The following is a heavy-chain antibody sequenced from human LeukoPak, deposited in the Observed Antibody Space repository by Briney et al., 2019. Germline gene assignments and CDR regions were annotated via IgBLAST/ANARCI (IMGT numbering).Heavy chain of an antibody. V-gene: IGHV4-28*01. CDR1: GYSISSNNW. CDR3: ARSDYESSGFDY. D-gene: IGHD3-22*01. CDR2: IYYSGST. J-gene: IGHJ4*02. Sequence: PSETLSLTCAVSGYSISSNNWWGWIRQPPGKGLEWIGYIYYSGSTFYNPSLKSRVTMSLDTSKNQFSLRLTSVTAVDTAVYFCARSDYESSGFDYWGQGSLVTVSS.